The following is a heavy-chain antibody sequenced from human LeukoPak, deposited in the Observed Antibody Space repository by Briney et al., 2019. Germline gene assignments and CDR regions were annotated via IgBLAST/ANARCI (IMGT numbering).Heavy chain of an antibody. Sequence: GGSLRLSCAASGFTFNNAWMSWVRQAPGKGLEWVSAISGRGVSTSYADSVRGRFTISRDNSKNTLYLQMNSLRAEDAAVYYCAKAASGNWNDVSDYWGQGTLVTVSS. CDR1: GFTFNNAW. J-gene: IGHJ4*02. V-gene: IGHV3-23*01. CDR2: ISGRGVST. CDR3: AKAASGNWNDVSDY. D-gene: IGHD1-20*01.